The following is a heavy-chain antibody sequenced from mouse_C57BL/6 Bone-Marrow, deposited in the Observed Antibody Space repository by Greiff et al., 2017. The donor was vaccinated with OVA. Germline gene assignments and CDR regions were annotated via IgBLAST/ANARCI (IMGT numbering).Heavy chain of an antibody. J-gene: IGHJ4*01. CDR1: GYTFTSYW. V-gene: IGHV1-59*01. D-gene: IGHD1-1*01. Sequence: QVQLQQPGAELVRPGTSVKLSCKASGYTFTSYWMHWVKQRPGQGLEWIGVIDPSDSYTNYNQKFKGKATLTVDPSSSTAYMQLSSLTSEDSAVYYCAKRGTTVVGMDYWGQGTSVTVSS. CDR3: AKRGTTVVGMDY. CDR2: IDPSDSYT.